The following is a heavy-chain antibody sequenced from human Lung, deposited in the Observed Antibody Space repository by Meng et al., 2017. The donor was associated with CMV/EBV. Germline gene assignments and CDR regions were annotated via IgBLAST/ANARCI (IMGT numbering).Heavy chain of an antibody. V-gene: IGHV1-18*04. CDR2: ISSYNGNT. CDR3: AREYTSGWYGADY. CDR1: GYTFTSYQ. J-gene: IGHJ4*02. D-gene: IGHD6-19*01. Sequence: ASVKVSCKASGYTFTSYQMHWVRQAPGQGLEWMGWISSYNGNTKYAQKVQGRVTLTTDTSTNTAYMELRSLRSDDTAVYYCAREYTSGWYGADYWGQGTLVTVPS.